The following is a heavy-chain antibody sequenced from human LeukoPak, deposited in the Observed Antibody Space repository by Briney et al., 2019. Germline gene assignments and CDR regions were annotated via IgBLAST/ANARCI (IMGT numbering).Heavy chain of an antibody. CDR1: GYTFISYG. Sequence: ASVKVSCKASGYTFISYGISWVRQAPGQGLEWMGWVSAYADDTNYVQKFQGRVTMTTDTSTGTAYMELRSLRFDDTAVYYCARDCIGCHGFDYWGQGTLVTVSS. J-gene: IGHJ4*02. V-gene: IGHV1-18*01. CDR3: ARDCIGCHGFDY. D-gene: IGHD2-15*01. CDR2: VSAYADDT.